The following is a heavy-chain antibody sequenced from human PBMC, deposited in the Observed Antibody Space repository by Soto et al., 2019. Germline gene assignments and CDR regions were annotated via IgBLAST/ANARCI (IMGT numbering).Heavy chain of an antibody. J-gene: IGHJ4*02. Sequence: PGGSLRLSCAASGFTFGTYWMSLVRQAPGKGLEWVANSNQDESEINYVDSVKGRFFISRDKAKYSVTLYMNSLRAEDTAVYFCVRDRGYSTFESWGQGTLVTVSS. CDR3: VRDRGYSTFES. CDR2: SNQDESEI. D-gene: IGHD2-8*01. V-gene: IGHV3-7*01. CDR1: GFTFGTYW.